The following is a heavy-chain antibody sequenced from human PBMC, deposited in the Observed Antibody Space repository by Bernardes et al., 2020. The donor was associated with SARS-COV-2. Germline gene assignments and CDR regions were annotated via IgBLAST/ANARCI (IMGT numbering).Heavy chain of an antibody. CDR1: GYTFSNYG. J-gene: IGHJ3*02. CDR3: AREGFYYYDSSGRPRGGAFDI. CDR2: IGVYNGIR. Sequence: ASVKVSCKTSGYTFSNYGINWVRQAPGQGLEWMAWIGVYNGIRKYAEKFQDRVIMTTDTSTNTTYLELGSLTSDDTAVYYCAREGFYYYDSSGRPRGGAFDIWGQGTMVTVSS. D-gene: IGHD3-22*01. V-gene: IGHV1-18*04.